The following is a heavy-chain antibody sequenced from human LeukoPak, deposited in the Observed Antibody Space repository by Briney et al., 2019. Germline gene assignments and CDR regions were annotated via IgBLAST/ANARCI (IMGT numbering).Heavy chain of an antibody. CDR3: ARQTGSGLFILP. V-gene: IGHV4-38-2*02. CDR2: MYHSGST. Sequence: SETLSLTCTVSGYSISSGHYWGWIRQPPGKGLEWIGSMYHSGSTYYNPPLKSQVSISIDTSKNQFSLKLTSVTAADTAVYYCARQTGSGLFILPGGQGTLVTVSS. D-gene: IGHD3/OR15-3a*01. J-gene: IGHJ4*02. CDR1: GYSISSGHY.